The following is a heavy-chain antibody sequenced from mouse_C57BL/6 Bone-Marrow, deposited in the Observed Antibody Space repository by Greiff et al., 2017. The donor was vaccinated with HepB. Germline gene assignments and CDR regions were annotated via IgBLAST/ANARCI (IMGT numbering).Heavy chain of an antibody. CDR2: ILPSIGRT. CDR3: ARGGVTRYWYFDV. CDR1: DSEVFPIAY. V-gene: IGHV15-2*01. J-gene: IGHJ1*03. D-gene: IGHD2-2*01. Sequence: QVQLQQSGSELRSPGSSVKLSCKDFDSEVFPIAYMSWVRQKPGHGFEWIGGILPSIGRTIYGEKFEDKATLDADTLSNTAYLELNMLTSDDSACYCCARGGVTRYWYFDVWGTGTTVTVSS.